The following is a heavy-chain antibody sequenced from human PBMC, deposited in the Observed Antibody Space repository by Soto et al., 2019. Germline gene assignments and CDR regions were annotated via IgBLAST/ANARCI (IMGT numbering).Heavy chain of an antibody. D-gene: IGHD3-22*01. Sequence: SETLSLTCTVSGGSISSGGYYWSWIRQHPGKGLEWIGYIYYSGSTYYNPSLKSRVTISVDTSKNQFSLKLSSVTAADTAVYYCARAPYYYDSSGYYYYFDYWGQGALVTVSS. V-gene: IGHV4-31*03. CDR1: GGSISSGGYY. CDR2: IYYSGST. CDR3: ARAPYYYDSSGYYYYFDY. J-gene: IGHJ4*02.